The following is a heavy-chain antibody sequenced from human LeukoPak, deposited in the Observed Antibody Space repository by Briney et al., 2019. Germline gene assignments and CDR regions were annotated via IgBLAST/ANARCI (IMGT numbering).Heavy chain of an antibody. CDR3: ARTYNRNEGGFDY. CDR2: IHNIATS. V-gene: IGHV4-59*01. J-gene: IGHJ4*02. CDR1: GGSISSYH. D-gene: IGHD1-1*01. Sequence: PSETLSLTCAVSGGSISSYHWSWFRHPPGKGLEWIGLIHNIATSHYNPSLKSRVTISVDTSKNQFSLSLTSVTAADTAVYYCARTYNRNEGGFDYWGQGTLVTVSS.